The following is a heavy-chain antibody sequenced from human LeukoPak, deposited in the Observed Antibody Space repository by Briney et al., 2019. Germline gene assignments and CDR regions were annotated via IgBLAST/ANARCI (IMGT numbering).Heavy chain of an antibody. CDR1: GLTFSIAW. CDR2: IKSKGDGGTI. J-gene: IGHJ4*02. CDR3: TTEWENLTFDY. Sequence: PGGSLRLSCAGSGLTFSIAWMSWVRQAPGKGLELVGRIKSKGDGGTIDYAASVKGRFTISRDDLKKTVYLQLNSLRIEDTAVYFCTTEWENLTFDYWGQGALVTVSS. D-gene: IGHD1-26*01. V-gene: IGHV3-15*05.